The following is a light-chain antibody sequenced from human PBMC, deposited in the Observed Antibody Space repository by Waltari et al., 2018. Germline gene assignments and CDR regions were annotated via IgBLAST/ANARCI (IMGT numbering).Light chain of an antibody. CDR3: AAWDDSVTGPV. V-gene: IGLV1-47*01. CDR2: RNA. Sequence: QSMLTQPPSASGTPGPRVTISCSGSSSDIGSHDVYWYKQHPGTAPKLLIFRNAHRPSGVPDRFSGSKSGTSASLAISGLQSDDAAYYHCAAWDDSVTGPVFGGGTKLTVL. CDR1: SSDIGSHD. J-gene: IGLJ3*02.